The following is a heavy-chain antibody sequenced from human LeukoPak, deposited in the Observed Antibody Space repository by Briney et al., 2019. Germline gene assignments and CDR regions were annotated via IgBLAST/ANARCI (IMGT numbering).Heavy chain of an antibody. CDR2: INHSGST. CDR3: ARGFMYYDILTGYSRHGMDV. J-gene: IGHJ6*02. V-gene: IGHV4-39*07. Sequence: SETLSLTCTVSGGSISSSSYYWGWIRQPPGKGLEWIGEINHSGSTNYNPSLKSRVTISVDTSKNQFSLKLSSVTAADTAVYYCARGFMYYDILTGYSRHGMDVWGQGTTVTVSS. CDR1: GGSISSSSYY. D-gene: IGHD3-9*01.